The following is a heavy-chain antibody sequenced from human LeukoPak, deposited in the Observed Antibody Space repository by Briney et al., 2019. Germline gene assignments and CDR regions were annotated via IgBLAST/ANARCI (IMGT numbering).Heavy chain of an antibody. D-gene: IGHD3-22*01. Sequence: GGSLRLSCAASGFTFSSYAMSWVRQAPGKGLEWVSAISGSGGSTYYADSVKGRFTISRDNSKNTQYLQMNSLRAADTTAYYCAKEQRNCYASSGYYFDYWGQGPLVTVSS. CDR1: GFTFSSYA. V-gene: IGHV3-23*01. CDR3: AKEQRNCYASSGYYFDY. J-gene: IGHJ4*02. CDR2: ISGSGGST.